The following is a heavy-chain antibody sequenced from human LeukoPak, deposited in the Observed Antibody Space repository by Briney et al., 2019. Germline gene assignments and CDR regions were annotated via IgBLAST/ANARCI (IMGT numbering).Heavy chain of an antibody. CDR1: GFTFSSYG. CDR3: AKDTAMDFDY. D-gene: IGHD5-18*01. Sequence: PGRSLRLSCAASGFTFSSYGMHWVRQAPGKGLEWVAVISYDGSNKYYADSVKGRFTISRDNSKNTLYLQMNSLRAEDTAVYYCAKDTAMDFDYWGQGTLVTVSS. CDR2: ISYDGSNK. V-gene: IGHV3-30*18. J-gene: IGHJ4*02.